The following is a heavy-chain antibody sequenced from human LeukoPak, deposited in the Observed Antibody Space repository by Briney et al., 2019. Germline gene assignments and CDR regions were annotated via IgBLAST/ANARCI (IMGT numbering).Heavy chain of an antibody. V-gene: IGHV4-4*02. CDR3: AREDSSSWYRFFDY. CDR1: GGSISSSNW. CDR2: IYHSGST. J-gene: IGHJ4*02. D-gene: IGHD6-13*01. Sequence: SGTLSLTCAVSGGSISSSNWWSWVRQPPGKGLEWIGEIYHSGSTNYNPSLKSRVTISVDKSKNQFSLKLSSVTAADTAVYYCAREDSSSWYRFFDYWGQGTLVTVSS.